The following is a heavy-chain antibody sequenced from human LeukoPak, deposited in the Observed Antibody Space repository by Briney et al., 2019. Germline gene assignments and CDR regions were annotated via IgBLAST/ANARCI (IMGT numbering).Heavy chain of an antibody. D-gene: IGHD3-22*01. V-gene: IGHV3-23*01. CDR3: AKGTTYYYDSSGLWGPLDY. CDR2: ISGSGGST. CDR1: GFTFSSYA. J-gene: IGHJ4*02. Sequence: GRSLRLSCAAAGFTFSSYAMSWVRQAPGKGLEWVSAISGSGGSTYYADSVKGRFTISRDNAKNSLYLQMNSLRAEDMALYYCAKGTTYYYDSSGLWGPLDYWGQGTLVTVSS.